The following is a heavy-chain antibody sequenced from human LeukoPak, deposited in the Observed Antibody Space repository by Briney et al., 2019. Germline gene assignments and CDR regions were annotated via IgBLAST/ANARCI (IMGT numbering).Heavy chain of an antibody. J-gene: IGHJ5*02. CDR2: IYPGDSDT. CDR3: ARVWKEGNTKLANRWFDP. CDR1: GYSFTSYW. V-gene: IGHV5-51*01. Sequence: RGESLKISCKGSGYSFTSYWIGWVRQMPGKGLEWMGIIYPGDSDTRYSPSFQGQVTISADKSISTAYLQWSSLKASDTAIYYCARVWKEGNTKLANRWFDPWGQGTLVTVSS. D-gene: IGHD1-1*01.